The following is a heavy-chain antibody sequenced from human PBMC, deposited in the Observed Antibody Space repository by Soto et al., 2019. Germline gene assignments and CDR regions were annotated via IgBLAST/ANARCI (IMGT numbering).Heavy chain of an antibody. D-gene: IGHD6-13*01. J-gene: IGHJ5*02. V-gene: IGHV3-48*01. CDR1: GFTFSIYS. Sequence: GGSLRLSCSSSGFTFSIYSMNWVRQAPGKGLEWVSYISSSSSTIYYADSVKGRFTISRDNAKNSLYLQMNSLRAEDTAVYYCARHPERIAQIGWFDPWGQGTLVTVSS. CDR2: ISSSSSTI. CDR3: ARHPERIAQIGWFDP.